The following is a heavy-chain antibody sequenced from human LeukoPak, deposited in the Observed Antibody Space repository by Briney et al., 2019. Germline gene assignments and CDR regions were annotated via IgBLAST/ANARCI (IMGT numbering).Heavy chain of an antibody. Sequence: PGGSLRLSCAASGFTFSSYSMNWVRQAPGKGLEWVSSISSISSYIYYADSVKGRFTISRDNAKNSLYLQMNSLRAEDTAVYYCARDPSRSGAIFGVVKVDGGDWGQGTLVTVSS. CDR2: ISSISSYI. CDR3: ARDPSRSGAIFGVVKVDGGD. V-gene: IGHV3-21*01. J-gene: IGHJ4*02. CDR1: GFTFSSYS. D-gene: IGHD3-3*01.